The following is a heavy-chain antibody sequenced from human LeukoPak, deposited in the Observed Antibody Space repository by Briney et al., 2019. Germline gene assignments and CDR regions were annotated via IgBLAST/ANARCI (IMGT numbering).Heavy chain of an antibody. V-gene: IGHV4-34*01. J-gene: IGHJ4*02. CDR3: ARDIAAAGALFDY. Sequence: SETLSLTCAVYGGSFSGYYWSWIRQPPGKGLEWIGEINHSGSTNYNPSLKSRVTISVDTSKNQFSLKLSSVTAADTAVYYCARDIAAAGALFDYWGQGTLATVSS. CDR1: GGSFSGYY. D-gene: IGHD6-13*01. CDR2: INHSGST.